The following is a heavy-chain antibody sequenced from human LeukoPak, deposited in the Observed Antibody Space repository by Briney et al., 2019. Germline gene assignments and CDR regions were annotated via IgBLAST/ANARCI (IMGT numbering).Heavy chain of an antibody. V-gene: IGHV3-20*04. J-gene: IGHJ1*01. CDR3: VRSITMFQH. Sequence: GGSLRLSCVASGFTFDDYGMTWVRQAPGKGLEWVSGITSNGANTGYADAVKGRFTISRDNAKNSLYLQMNCLRAEDTALYYCVRSITMFQHWGQGTLVTVSS. CDR2: ITSNGANT. CDR1: GFTFDDYG. D-gene: IGHD3-10*01.